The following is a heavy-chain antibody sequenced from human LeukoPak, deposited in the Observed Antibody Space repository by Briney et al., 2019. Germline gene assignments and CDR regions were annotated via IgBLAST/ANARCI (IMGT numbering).Heavy chain of an antibody. D-gene: IGHD1-7*01. J-gene: IGHJ4*02. CDR3: ARFLHGNSLDY. CDR2: IYHDGSDT. Sequence: GESLNISCKGSGDTFTDTYIAWVRQVGGKGLEWMGIIYHDGSDTRYSPSFEGQVTISVDHSIRTAYLQWTSLKTSATAMYYCARFLHGNSLDYWGQGALVTISS. V-gene: IGHV5-51*01. CDR1: GDTFTDTY.